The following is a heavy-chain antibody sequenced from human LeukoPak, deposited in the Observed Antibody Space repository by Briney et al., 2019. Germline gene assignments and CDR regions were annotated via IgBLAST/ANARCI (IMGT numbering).Heavy chain of an antibody. D-gene: IGHD3-3*01. CDR2: IYHSGST. V-gene: IGHV4-38-2*02. Sequence: SETLSLTCTVSGYSISSVYYWGWIRQPPGKGLEGIGSIYHSGSTYYNPSLKSRVTISVHTSKNQFSLKLSSVTAADTAVYYCASGYGYYDFWSGYYTGKDWFDPWGQGTLVTVSS. J-gene: IGHJ5*02. CDR3: ASGYGYYDFWSGYYTGKDWFDP. CDR1: GYSISSVYY.